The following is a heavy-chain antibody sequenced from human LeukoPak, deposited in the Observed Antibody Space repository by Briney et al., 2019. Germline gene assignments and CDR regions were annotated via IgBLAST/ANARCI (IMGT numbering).Heavy chain of an antibody. Sequence: GGSLRLSCAASGFIFSSYEMNWVRQAPGKGPEWVSYISSFSSTIYYADSVMGRFTISRDNAKNSLYLQMNSLRAEDTAVYYCARSPNYKGYFDYWGQGTLVTVSS. CDR2: ISSFSSTI. CDR3: ARSPNYKGYFDY. CDR1: GFIFSSYE. J-gene: IGHJ4*02. D-gene: IGHD3-10*01. V-gene: IGHV3-48*03.